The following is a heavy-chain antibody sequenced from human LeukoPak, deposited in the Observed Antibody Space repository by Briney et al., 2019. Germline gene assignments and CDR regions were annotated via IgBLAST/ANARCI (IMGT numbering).Heavy chain of an antibody. CDR2: ISSSSSYI. J-gene: IGHJ6*02. CDR1: GFTFSSYS. CDR3: ARDYYDSSGPSYYGMDV. Sequence: GGSLRLSCAASGFTFSSYSMNWVRQAPGKGLEWVSSISSSSSYIYYADSVKGRFTISRDNAKNSLYLQMNSLRAEDTAVYYCARDYYDSSGPSYYGMDVWGQGTTVTVSS. V-gene: IGHV3-21*04. D-gene: IGHD3-22*01.